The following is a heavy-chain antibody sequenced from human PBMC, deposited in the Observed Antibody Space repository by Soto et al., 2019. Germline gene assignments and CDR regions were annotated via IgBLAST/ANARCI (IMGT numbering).Heavy chain of an antibody. CDR2: IMPSFGTA. CDR1: GGTFSSYS. J-gene: IGHJ4*02. CDR3: ATDGGRHSGGIDD. V-gene: IGHV1-69*01. D-gene: IGHD1-26*01. Sequence: QVQLVQSGAEVKKPGSSVKVSCKASGGTFSSYSINWVRQAPGQGLEWMGGIMPSFGTANYAQKFQGRVTITADESTSTAYMELSSRRSEDPAVYYCATDGGRHSGGIDDWGQGPLVTVSS.